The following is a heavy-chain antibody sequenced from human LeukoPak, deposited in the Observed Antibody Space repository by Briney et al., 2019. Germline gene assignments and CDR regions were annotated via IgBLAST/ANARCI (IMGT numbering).Heavy chain of an antibody. D-gene: IGHD6-13*01. Sequence: SETLSLTCTISGDSINSYHWSWLRQPPGSKLEWIGYFYYSGVTNYNPSLKSRVTMSLDTSKKQFSLKLSSVTAADTAVYYCARIIAAAGTEDYWGQGTLVTVSS. CDR1: GDSINSYH. CDR3: ARIIAAAGTEDY. V-gene: IGHV4-59*12. J-gene: IGHJ4*02. CDR2: FYYSGVT.